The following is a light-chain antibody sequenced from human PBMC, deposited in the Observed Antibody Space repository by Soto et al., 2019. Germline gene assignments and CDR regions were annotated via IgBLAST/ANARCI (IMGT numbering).Light chain of an antibody. CDR1: QSVSNN. CDR2: GAS. Sequence: EIVMTHSPVTLSVSPGERATLSCRASQSVSNNLAWYQQKPGQAPRLLIYGASTRATGIPARFSGSGSGTEFTLTISSLQSEDFAVYYCQHYNNWPSWTFGQGTKVDIK. V-gene: IGKV3-15*01. CDR3: QHYNNWPSWT. J-gene: IGKJ1*01.